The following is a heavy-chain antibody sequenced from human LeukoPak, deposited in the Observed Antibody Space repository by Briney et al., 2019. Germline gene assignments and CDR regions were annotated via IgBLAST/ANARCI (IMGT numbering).Heavy chain of an antibody. J-gene: IGHJ4*02. CDR3: ATRLFCGGDCYSNYFDY. CDR1: GFTFSNYW. D-gene: IGHD2-21*02. Sequence: GGSLRLSCAASGFTFSNYWMSWVRQAPGKGLEWVANIKQDGSEKYYVDSVKGRFTISRDNAKNSLYLQMNSLRAEDTAVYHCATRLFCGGDCYSNYFDYWGQGTLVTVSS. V-gene: IGHV3-7*01. CDR2: IKQDGSEK.